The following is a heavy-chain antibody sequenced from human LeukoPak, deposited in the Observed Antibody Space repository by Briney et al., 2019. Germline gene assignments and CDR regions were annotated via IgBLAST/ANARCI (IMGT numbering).Heavy chain of an antibody. Sequence: GGSLRLSCSVSGFTFSTYVMHWVRQAPGKGLEWVAVISYDGSNKYYADSVKGRFTISRDNSKNTLYLQMNSLRAEDTAVYYCARDAGSRGMDVWGQGTTVTVSS. CDR1: GFTFSTYV. V-gene: IGHV3-30-3*01. CDR2: ISYDGSNK. CDR3: ARDAGSRGMDV. J-gene: IGHJ6*02.